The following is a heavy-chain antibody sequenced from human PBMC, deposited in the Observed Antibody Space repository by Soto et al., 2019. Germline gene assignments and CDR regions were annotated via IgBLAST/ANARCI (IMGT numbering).Heavy chain of an antibody. V-gene: IGHV1-2*04. Sequence: QVQLVQSGAEVKKPGASVKVSCKASGYTCTGYYMHWVRQAPGQGLEWMGWINPNSGGTNYAQKFQGWVNMTMDTSLSTAYMELGRLRSDDTAVYYCARGAGAGWFFPWGQGTLVTVSS. J-gene: IGHJ5*02. CDR1: GYTCTGYY. CDR2: INPNSGGT. CDR3: ARGAGAGWFFP. D-gene: IGHD6-13*01.